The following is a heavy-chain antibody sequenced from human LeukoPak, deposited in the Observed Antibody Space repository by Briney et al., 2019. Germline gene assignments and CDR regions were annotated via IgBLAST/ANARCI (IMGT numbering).Heavy chain of an antibody. CDR2: IIPIFGIA. V-gene: IGHV1-69*04. CDR1: GGTFSSYA. D-gene: IGHD4-23*01. CDR3: ARDPLPTVVTWGAFDI. J-gene: IGHJ3*02. Sequence: SVKVSCKASGGTFSSYAISWVRQAPGQWLEWMGRIIPIFGIANYAQKFQSRVTITADKSTSTAYMELSSLRSEDTAVYYCARDPLPTVVTWGAFDIWGQGTMVTVSS.